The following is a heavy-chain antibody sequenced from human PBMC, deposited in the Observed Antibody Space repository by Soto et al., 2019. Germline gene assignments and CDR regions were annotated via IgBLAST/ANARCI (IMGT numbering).Heavy chain of an antibody. J-gene: IGHJ4*02. V-gene: IGHV3-15*01. CDR3: TIGQGALYCSSTSCTGY. Sequence: PGGSLRLSCAASGFTFSNAWMSWVRQAPGKGLEWVGRIKSKTDGGTTDYAAPVKGRFTISRDDSKNTLYLQMDSLKTEDTAVYYCTIGQGALYCSSTSCTGYWGQGTLVTVSS. D-gene: IGHD2-2*01. CDR2: IKSKTDGGTT. CDR1: GFTFSNAW.